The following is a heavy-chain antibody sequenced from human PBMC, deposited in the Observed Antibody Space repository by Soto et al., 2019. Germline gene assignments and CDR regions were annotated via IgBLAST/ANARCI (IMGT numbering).Heavy chain of an antibody. CDR3: ARDGRKIYGANSGYYYYGMDV. CDR1: GGSFSGYY. J-gene: IGHJ6*02. V-gene: IGHV4-34*01. Sequence: SETLSLTCAVYGGSFSGYYWSWNRQPPGKGLEWIGEINHSGSTNYNPSLRSRVTISVDTSKNQFSLKLSSVTAADTAVYYCARDGRKIYGANSGYYYYGMDVWGQGTTVTVSS. D-gene: IGHD4-17*01. CDR2: INHSGST.